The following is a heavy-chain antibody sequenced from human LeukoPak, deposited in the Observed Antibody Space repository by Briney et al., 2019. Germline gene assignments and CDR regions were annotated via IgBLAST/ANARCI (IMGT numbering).Heavy chain of an antibody. D-gene: IGHD6-19*01. CDR2: IYDSGST. V-gene: IGHV4-31*03. J-gene: IGHJ4*02. CDR3: ARSGPHGGWYYFDY. Sequence: SETLSLTCSVSGDSISSGVYYWSWIRQHPGKGLEWNGYIYDSGSTCNPSLKSRVTMSIDTSNSQFSLKLSSVTAADSAVYYCARSGPHGGWYYFDYWGQGTLVTVSS. CDR1: GDSISSGVYY.